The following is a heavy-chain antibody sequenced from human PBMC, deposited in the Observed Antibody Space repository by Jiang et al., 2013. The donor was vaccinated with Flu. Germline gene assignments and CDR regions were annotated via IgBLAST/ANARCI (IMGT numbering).Heavy chain of an antibody. CDR3: ARVGHISDCYSCFGLSWPNDAFDI. CDR2: INHSGST. Sequence: LLKPSETLSLTCAVYGGSFSGYYWSWIRQPPGKGLEWIGEINHSGSTNYNPSLKSRVTISVDTSKNQFSLKLSSVTAADTAVYYCARVGHISDCYSCFGLSWPNDAFDIWGQGTMVTVSS. D-gene: IGHD2-21*02. V-gene: IGHV4-34*01. J-gene: IGHJ3*02. CDR1: GGSFSGYY.